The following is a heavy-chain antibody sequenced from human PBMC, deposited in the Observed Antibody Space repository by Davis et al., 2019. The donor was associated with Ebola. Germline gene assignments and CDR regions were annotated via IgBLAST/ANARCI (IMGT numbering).Heavy chain of an antibody. CDR3: ARDFGDIVVVPAANDAFDI. J-gene: IGHJ3*02. CDR2: ISSSSSYI. V-gene: IGHV3-21*01. CDR1: GFTFSSYS. D-gene: IGHD2-2*01. Sequence: GGSLRLSCAASGFTFSSYSMNWVRQAPGKGLEWVSSISSSSSYIYYADSVKGRFTISRDNAKNSLYLQMNSLRAEDTAVYYCARDFGDIVVVPAANDAFDIWGQGTMVTVSS.